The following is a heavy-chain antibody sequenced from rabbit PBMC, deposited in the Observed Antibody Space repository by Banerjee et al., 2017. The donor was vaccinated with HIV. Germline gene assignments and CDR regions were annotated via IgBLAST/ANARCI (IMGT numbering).Heavy chain of an antibody. CDR3: ARGGYNDYGDYDNF. J-gene: IGHJ4*01. D-gene: IGHD2-1*01. Sequence: QEQLVESGGGLVQPGASLTLTCTASGFDLSSRYWICWVRQAPGKGLEWIACIYTGSSGSTYYASWAKGRFTISKASSTTVTLQMTSLTVADTATYFCARGGYNDYGDYDNFWGPGTLVTVS. CDR2: IYTGSSGST. V-gene: IGHV1S45*01. CDR1: GFDLSSRYW.